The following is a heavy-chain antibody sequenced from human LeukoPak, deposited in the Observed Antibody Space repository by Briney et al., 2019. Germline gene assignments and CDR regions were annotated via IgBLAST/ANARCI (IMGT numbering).Heavy chain of an antibody. CDR3: ARDFDTVPGRFGY. V-gene: IGHV3-21*06. Sequence: GGSLRLSCAASGFTFSSYSMNWVRQAPGKGLEWVSSISSSSSHIYYADSVKGRFTISRDNAKTSLYLQMNSLRAEDTAVYYCARDFDTVPGRFGYWGQGTLVTVSS. CDR1: GFTFSSYS. CDR2: ISSSSSHI. J-gene: IGHJ4*02. D-gene: IGHD3-16*01.